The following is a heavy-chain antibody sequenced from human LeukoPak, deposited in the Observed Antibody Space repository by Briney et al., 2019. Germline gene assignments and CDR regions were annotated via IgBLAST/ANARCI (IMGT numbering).Heavy chain of an antibody. D-gene: IGHD2-21*02. CDR1: GFSVSSNY. CDR2: ISSGGSQ. Sequence: GESLRLSCAASGFSVSSNYMGWVRQAPGKGLGWVSVISSGGSQSYAGSVKGRFTISRDNSKDTLYLQRNILIVEDTAMYYCARGGGAYCGGDCWRAFDIWGQGTVVTVSS. J-gene: IGHJ3*02. CDR3: ARGGGAYCGGDCWRAFDI. V-gene: IGHV3-53*01.